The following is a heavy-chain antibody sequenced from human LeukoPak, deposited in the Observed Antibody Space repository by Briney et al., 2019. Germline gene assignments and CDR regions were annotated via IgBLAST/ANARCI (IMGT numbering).Heavy chain of an antibody. V-gene: IGHV4-34*01. Sequence: PSETLSLTCAVYGGSFSGYYWSWIRQPPGKGLEWIGEINHSGSTNYNPSLKSRVTISVDTSKNQFSLKLSSVTAADTAVYYCARSIAAREPSDYWGQGTLVTVSS. CDR3: ARSIAAREPSDY. CDR2: INHSGST. D-gene: IGHD6-6*01. J-gene: IGHJ4*02. CDR1: GGSFSGYY.